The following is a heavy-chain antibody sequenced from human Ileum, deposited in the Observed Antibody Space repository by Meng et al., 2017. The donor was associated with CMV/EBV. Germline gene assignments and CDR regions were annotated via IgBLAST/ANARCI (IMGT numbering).Heavy chain of an antibody. CDR2: IKSKADGGAT. CDR1: GFTFSDAW. CDR3: YNDFWSGWGGY. J-gene: IGHJ4*02. D-gene: IGHD3-3*01. V-gene: IGHV3-15*07. Sequence: AASGFTFSDAWMNWVGQAPGKGLEWVGRIKSKADGGATDYAAPVKGRFTILRDDSKNTLYLQMNSLKMEDTAVYYCYNDFWSGWGGYWGQGTLVTVSS.